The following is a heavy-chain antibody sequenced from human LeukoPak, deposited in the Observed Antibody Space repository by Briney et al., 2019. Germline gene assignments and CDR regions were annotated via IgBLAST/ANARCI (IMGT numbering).Heavy chain of an antibody. CDR2: IIPILGIA. CDR1: GGTFSSYA. CDR3: ATQYYDFWSGYYPFDY. V-gene: IGHV1-69*04. D-gene: IGHD3-3*01. Sequence: SVKVSCKASGGTFSSYAISWVRQAPGQELEWMGRIIPILGIANYAQKFQGRVTITADKSTSTAYMELSSLRSEDTAVYYCATQYYDFWSGYYPFDYWGQGTLVTVSS. J-gene: IGHJ4*02.